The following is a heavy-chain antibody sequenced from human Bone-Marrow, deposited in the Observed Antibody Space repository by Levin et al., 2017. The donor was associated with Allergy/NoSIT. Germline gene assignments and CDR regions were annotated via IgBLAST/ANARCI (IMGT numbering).Heavy chain of an antibody. CDR2: IYTSGST. V-gene: IGHV4-4*07. CDR3: ARVRYCSSTSGDTAFDI. Sequence: SQTLSLTCTVSCGSIRSYYWSWIRPPAGKGLEWIGRIYTSGSTNYNPSLKSRVTMSVDTSKNQFSLKLSSVTAADTAVYYCARVRYCSSTSGDTAFDIWGQGTMVTVSS. D-gene: IGHD2-2*02. CDR1: CGSIRSYY. J-gene: IGHJ3*02.